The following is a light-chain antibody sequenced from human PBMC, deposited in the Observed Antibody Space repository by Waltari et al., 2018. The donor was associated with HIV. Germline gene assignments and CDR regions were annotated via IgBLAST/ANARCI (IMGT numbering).Light chain of an antibody. CDR2: WAS. CDR1: QSLLYPSNNKDS. Sequence: DIVTPQPPDSLAVSLCGMAPINFKSPQSLLYPSNNKDSLAWYQQKPGQPPKLLIYWASTRDSGVPDRFSGSGSGTDFTLTISSLQPEDVAVYYCQQYSITQYSFGQGTKLEIK. J-gene: IGKJ2*03. CDR3: QQYSITQYS. V-gene: IGKV4-1*01.